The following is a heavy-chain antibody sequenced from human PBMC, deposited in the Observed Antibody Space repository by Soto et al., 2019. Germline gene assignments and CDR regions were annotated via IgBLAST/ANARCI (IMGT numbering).Heavy chain of an antibody. CDR2: IYYSGST. V-gene: IGHV4-31*03. D-gene: IGHD2-15*01. J-gene: IGHJ3*02. CDR3: ARDYSCSGGSCYFAFDI. Sequence: SETLSLTCTVSGGSISSGGYYWSWIRQHPGKGLEWIGYIYYSGSTYYNPSLKSRVTISVDTSKNQFSLKLSSVTAADTAVYYCARDYSCSGGSCYFAFDIWGQGTMVTVSS. CDR1: GGSISSGGYY.